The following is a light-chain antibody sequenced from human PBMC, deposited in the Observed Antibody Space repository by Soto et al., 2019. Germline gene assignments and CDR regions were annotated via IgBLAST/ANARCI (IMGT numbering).Light chain of an antibody. CDR2: DTY. V-gene: IGKV3-15*01. Sequence: EIVMTQSPATLSVSQGEGATLSCGASQSVSSNLAWYQQKPGQAPRLLIYDTYTRATGTPDRFSGSGSGTEFTLTISSLQSEDFAVYYCQQYNAWPLTFGGGTKVEIK. J-gene: IGKJ4*01. CDR1: QSVSSN. CDR3: QQYNAWPLT.